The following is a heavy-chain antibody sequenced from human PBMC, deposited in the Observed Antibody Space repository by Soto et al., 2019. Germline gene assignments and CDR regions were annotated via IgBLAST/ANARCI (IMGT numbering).Heavy chain of an antibody. CDR2: ISGGGDTT. D-gene: IGHD4-17*01. CDR3: VKVRTTVVTPVIDD. Sequence: GESLSLSCSSSGFPFINYAMSWVLQAPGKGLEWVSGISGGGDTTYYADSVKGLFTISRDNSQNTLYLQMNSLRAEDTAGYYCVKVRTTVVTPVIDDCGQGSAVTLSS. V-gene: IGHV3-23*01. J-gene: IGHJ4*02. CDR1: GFPFINYA.